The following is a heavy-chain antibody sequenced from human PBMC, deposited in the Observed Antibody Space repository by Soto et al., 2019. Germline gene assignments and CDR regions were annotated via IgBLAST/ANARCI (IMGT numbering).Heavy chain of an antibody. D-gene: IGHD3-10*01. CDR2: ISSDGAKI. CDR3: AKGIVWFGEFHNGMDV. V-gene: IGHV3-23*01. Sequence: EVQLLESGGGLVQPGGSLRLSCAASGFTFRNNVMCWVRQAPGEGLEWVSAISSDGAKIFYADSVKGRFTISRDNSKNTLYLQMNSLRAEDTAVYYCAKGIVWFGEFHNGMDVWGQGTTVTVSS. CDR1: GFTFRNNV. J-gene: IGHJ6*02.